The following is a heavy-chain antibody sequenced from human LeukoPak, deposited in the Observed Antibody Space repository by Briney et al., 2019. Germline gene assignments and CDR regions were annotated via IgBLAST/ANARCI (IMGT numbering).Heavy chain of an antibody. CDR2: TRNKANSYTT. J-gene: IGHJ3*02. V-gene: IGHV3-72*01. CDR1: GFTFSDHY. D-gene: IGHD3-3*01. CDR3: ARGGNYDFWSGSSDAFDI. Sequence: AGGSLRLSCAASGFTFSDHYMDWVRQAPGKGLEWVGRTRNKANSYTTEYAASVKGRFTISRDDSKNSLYLQMNSLKTEDTAVYYCARGGNYDFWSGSSDAFDIWGQGTMVTVSS.